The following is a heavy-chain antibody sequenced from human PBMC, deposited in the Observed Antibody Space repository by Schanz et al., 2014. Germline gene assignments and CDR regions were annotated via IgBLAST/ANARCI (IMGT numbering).Heavy chain of an antibody. CDR3: TTGGRRGYSHYFYGMDV. J-gene: IGHJ6*02. CDR2: IKTKTDGGTT. Sequence: VQLVESGGGVVQPGGSLRLSCTVSGFTFRTYAVHWVRQAPGKGLEWVGRIKTKTDGGTTDYAAPVKGRFTISRDDSTNTLYLQMNSLKTEDTAVYYCTTGGRRGYSHYFYGMDVWGQGTTVTVSS. CDR1: GFTFRTYA. D-gene: IGHD5-18*01. V-gene: IGHV3-15*01.